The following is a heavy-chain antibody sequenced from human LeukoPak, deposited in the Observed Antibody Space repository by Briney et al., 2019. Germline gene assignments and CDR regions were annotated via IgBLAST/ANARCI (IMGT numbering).Heavy chain of an antibody. CDR3: ASGYCSAGTCYGLLGF. J-gene: IGHJ4*02. CDR1: GYTFTTYG. Sequence: ASVNVSCKASGYTFTTYGISWVRQAPGQGLEWMGWISAYNGNTNYAQKLQGRVTMTSDTSTKTAYMELRSLRSNDTAVYYCASGYCSAGTCYGLLGFWGRGTLVIVSS. D-gene: IGHD2-15*01. V-gene: IGHV1-18*01. CDR2: ISAYNGNT.